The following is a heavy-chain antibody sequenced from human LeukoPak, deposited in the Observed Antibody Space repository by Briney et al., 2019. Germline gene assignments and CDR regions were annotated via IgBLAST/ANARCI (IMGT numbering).Heavy chain of an antibody. V-gene: IGHV3-74*01. Sequence: GGSLRLSCAASGFTFSSYWMHWVRQAPGKGLVWVSHINTDGSSTTYADSVKGRFTISRDNAKNTLYLQMNSLRVEDTGVHYCARTRGYSYGWDFSDYWGQGTLVTVSS. J-gene: IGHJ4*02. CDR3: ARTRGYSYGWDFSDY. CDR1: GFTFSSYW. CDR2: INTDGSST. D-gene: IGHD5-18*01.